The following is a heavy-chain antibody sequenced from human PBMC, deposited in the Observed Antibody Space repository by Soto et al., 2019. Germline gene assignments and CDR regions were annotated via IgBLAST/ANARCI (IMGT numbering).Heavy chain of an antibody. D-gene: IGHD3-10*01. Sequence: QVQLVQSGAEMKKPGSSVKVSCQSSGGTFNTYAMNWVRQAPGQGPEWMGDISPMFGAANYATKFQGRVTITADEPTGTSYMQLSSLTSADTALYFCAREVQVHTPAFVYRGQGTLVTVSS. CDR3: AREVQVHTPAFVY. CDR2: ISPMFGAA. CDR1: GGTFNTYA. J-gene: IGHJ4*02. V-gene: IGHV1-69*19.